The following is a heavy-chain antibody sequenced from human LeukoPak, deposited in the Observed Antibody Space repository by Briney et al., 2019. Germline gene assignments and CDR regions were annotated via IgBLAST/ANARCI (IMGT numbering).Heavy chain of an antibody. V-gene: IGHV5-51*01. J-gene: IGHJ3*02. Sequence: PGESLKISCKGSGYRFTSYWIAWVRQMPGKGLEWMGIIYPGDSDTRYSPSFQGQVTISADKSISTAYLQWSSLKASDTAIYYCARRSYCGGDCYSDAFDIWGQGTMVTVSS. CDR2: IYPGDSDT. CDR1: GYRFTSYW. CDR3: ARRSYCGGDCYSDAFDI. D-gene: IGHD2-21*02.